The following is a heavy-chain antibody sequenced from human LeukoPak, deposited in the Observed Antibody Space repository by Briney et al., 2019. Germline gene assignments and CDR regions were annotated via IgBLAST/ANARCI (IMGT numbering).Heavy chain of an antibody. CDR2: MNPNSGNT. CDR3: AMFYDSSGYYWFDP. D-gene: IGHD3-22*01. Sequence: ASVKVSCKASGYTFTSYDINWVRQATGQGLEWMGWMNPNSGNTGYAQKFQGRVTMTRNTSISTAYMELSSLRPEDTAVYYCAMFYDSSGYYWFDPWGQGTLVTVSS. CDR1: GYTFTSYD. V-gene: IGHV1-8*01. J-gene: IGHJ5*02.